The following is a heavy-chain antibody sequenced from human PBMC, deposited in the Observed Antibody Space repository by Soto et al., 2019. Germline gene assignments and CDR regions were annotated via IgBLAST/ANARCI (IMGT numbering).Heavy chain of an antibody. CDR3: ARGYDSAWYWWFDP. CDR1: GVSISSNY. V-gene: IGHV4-59*12. D-gene: IGHD6-19*01. CDR2: IYYSGST. Sequence: SETLSLTCTVSGVSISSNYWSWVRQPPGKGLEWIGNIYYSGSTIYNPSLKSRVPISVDTSKTQFSLNLSSVTASDTSVYYCARGYDSAWYWWFDPWGQGTRVTVSS. J-gene: IGHJ5*02.